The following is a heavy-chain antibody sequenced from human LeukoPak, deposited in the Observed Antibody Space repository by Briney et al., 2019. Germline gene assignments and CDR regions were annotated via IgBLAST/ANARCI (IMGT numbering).Heavy chain of an antibody. CDR3: ARAGGHYNCNFGDAIDI. CDR1: GFTFSSYA. J-gene: IGHJ3*02. Sequence: GGSLRLSCAASGFTFSSYAMHWVRQAPGKGLEWVAVISYDGSNEYYAGSVKGRFTISRDSSKNTLYLQMNSLRAEDTAVYYCARAGGHYNCNFGDAIDIWGQGTMVTVSS. D-gene: IGHD3-9*01. V-gene: IGHV3-30*04. CDR2: ISYDGSNE.